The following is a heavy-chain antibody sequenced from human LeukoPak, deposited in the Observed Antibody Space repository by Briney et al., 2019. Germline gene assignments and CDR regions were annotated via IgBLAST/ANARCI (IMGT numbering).Heavy chain of an antibody. CDR2: IYTSGST. J-gene: IGHJ6*03. Sequence: SETLSLTCTVSGGSLSSYYWSWIRQPAGKGLEWIGRIYTSGSTNYNPSLKSRVTMSVDTSKNQFSLKLSSVTAADTAVYYCASDLVGATTDYYYYYMDVWGKGTTVTVSS. CDR1: GGSLSSYY. D-gene: IGHD1-26*01. CDR3: ASDLVGATTDYYYYYMDV. V-gene: IGHV4-4*07.